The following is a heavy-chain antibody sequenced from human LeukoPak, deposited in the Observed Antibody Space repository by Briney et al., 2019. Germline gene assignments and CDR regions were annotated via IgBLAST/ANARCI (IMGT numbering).Heavy chain of an antibody. CDR3: AKGGYSVYHFDY. J-gene: IGHJ4*02. CDR2: VSADGDNT. D-gene: IGHD5/OR15-5a*01. V-gene: IGHV3-43*02. CDR1: GFTLDDYA. Sequence: PGGSLRLSCTASGFTLDDYAMHGVRQAPGKGLQWVSLVSADGDNTYYADSVRGRFTISRDNNINSLYLQLSSLGTEDTAFYYCAKGGYSVYHFDYWGQGTLVTVSS.